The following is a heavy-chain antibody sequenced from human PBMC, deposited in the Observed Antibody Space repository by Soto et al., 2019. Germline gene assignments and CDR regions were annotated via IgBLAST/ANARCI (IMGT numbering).Heavy chain of an antibody. D-gene: IGHD2-2*01. V-gene: IGHV5-10-1*01. Sequence: GESRKISCXGSGYSFTSYWISWVRQMPGKGLEWMGRIDPSDSYTNYSPSFQGHVTISADKSISTAYLQWSSLKASDTAMYYCARPASHCSSTSCYQYYGMDVWGQGTTVTVSS. CDR1: GYSFTSYW. J-gene: IGHJ6*02. CDR2: IDPSDSYT. CDR3: ARPASHCSSTSCYQYYGMDV.